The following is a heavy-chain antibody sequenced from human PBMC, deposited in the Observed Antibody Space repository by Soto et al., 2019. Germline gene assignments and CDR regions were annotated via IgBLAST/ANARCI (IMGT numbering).Heavy chain of an antibody. J-gene: IGHJ6*02. D-gene: IGHD5-18*01. CDR1: GGTFSSYA. CDR2: IIPIFGTA. CDR3: AREGGGYCYGEAYYYGIDV. V-gene: IGHV1-69*01. Sequence: QVQLVQSGAEVKKPGSSVKVSCKASGGTFSSYAISWVRQAPGQGLEWRGGIIPIFGTANYAQKFQGRVTMTADETRSTAYMELRRLRAEDTAMYYCAREGGGYCYGEAYYYGIDVWGQGTTVTVSS.